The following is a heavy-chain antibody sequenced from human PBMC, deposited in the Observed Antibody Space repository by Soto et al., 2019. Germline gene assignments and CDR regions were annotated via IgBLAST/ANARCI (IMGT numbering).Heavy chain of an antibody. J-gene: IGHJ5*01. V-gene: IGHV4-34*01. CDR3: STRAYDTNGYYRFDP. CDR2: INHSGRV. D-gene: IGHD3-22*01. Sequence: LSLTCAVYGGSFSGHSWTWIRQSPGKGLEWIGDINHSGRVNYSPSLKSRVTISLDTSKNQFSLTLSAVTAADTAMYYCSTRAYDTNGYYRFDPWGQGTLVTVS. CDR1: GGSFSGHS.